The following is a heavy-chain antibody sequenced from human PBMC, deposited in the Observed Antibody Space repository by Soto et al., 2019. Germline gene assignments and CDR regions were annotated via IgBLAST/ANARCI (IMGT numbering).Heavy chain of an antibody. CDR3: PHSGGRSGGRKYSFDY. CDR1: GFSLSTSGVG. CDR2: IYWDDDK. V-gene: IGHV2-5*02. D-gene: IGHD2-15*01. Sequence: QITLKESGPTLVKPTQTLTLTCTFSGFSLSTSGVGVGWIRQPPGKALEWLALIYWDDDKRYSPSLKSRLTITXXTXKXXVVLTMPNMDPVDTATYYCPHSGGRSGGRKYSFDYWGQGTLVTVSS. J-gene: IGHJ4*02.